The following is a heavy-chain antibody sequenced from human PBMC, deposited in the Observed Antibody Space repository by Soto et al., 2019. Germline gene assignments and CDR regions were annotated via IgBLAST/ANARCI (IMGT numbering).Heavy chain of an antibody. D-gene: IGHD4-17*01. CDR1: GFTFSTYG. V-gene: IGHV3-30*18. CDR3: AKDVQSYGDYDYYCYGMDV. Sequence: QVQLVESGGGEVQPGRSLTISCAASGFTFSTYGMHWVRQTPGKGLEWVAVISYDGTNKFYSDSVKGRFTISRDNFKNTLTLQMNSLRADGTAVYSCAKDVQSYGDYDYYCYGMDVWGLGTRVTVSS. CDR2: ISYDGTNK. J-gene: IGHJ6*02.